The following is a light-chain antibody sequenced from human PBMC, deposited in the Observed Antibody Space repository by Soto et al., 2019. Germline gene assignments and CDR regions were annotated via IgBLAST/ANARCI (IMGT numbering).Light chain of an antibody. CDR1: NIGSKS. J-gene: IGLJ2*01. V-gene: IGLV3-21*04. Sequence: SYELTQPPSVSVAPGKTARITCGGNNIGSKSVHWYQQKPGQAPVLVIYYDSDRPSGIPERFSGSNSGNTATLTISRVEAVDEADYYCQVWDSSSDLVFGGGTKVTVL. CDR2: YDS. CDR3: QVWDSSSDLV.